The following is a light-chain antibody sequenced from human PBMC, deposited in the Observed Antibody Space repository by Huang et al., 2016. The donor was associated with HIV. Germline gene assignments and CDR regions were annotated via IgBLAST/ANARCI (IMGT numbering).Light chain of an antibody. J-gene: IGKJ5*01. CDR2: ATS. CDR1: QGIANS. CDR3: QQYYSTPV. V-gene: IGKV1-NL1*01. Sequence: DLQMTQSPSSLSASVGDRVTITCRASQGIANSLAWYQQKPGKAPKFLLSATSKLESGVPSRFSGSGSVTEYTLTISNLQPEDFATYYCQQYYSTPVFGQGTRLEIK.